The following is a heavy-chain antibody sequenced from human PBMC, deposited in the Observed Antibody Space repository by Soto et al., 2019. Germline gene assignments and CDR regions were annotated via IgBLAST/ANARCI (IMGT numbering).Heavy chain of an antibody. J-gene: IGHJ5*02. CDR1: GFTFNTHW. Sequence: EVQLLESGGGLVQPGGSLRLSCAASGFTFNTHWMSWVRQAPGKGLEWVAHTKPAGREEYYVDSARGRFTISRGHARNSLYLQMNSLKAADTALYYCVAWCTSTSNPWCEGTLVNVSS. CDR3: VAWCTSTSNP. CDR2: TKPAGREE. V-gene: IGHV3-7*01. D-gene: IGHD2-8*01.